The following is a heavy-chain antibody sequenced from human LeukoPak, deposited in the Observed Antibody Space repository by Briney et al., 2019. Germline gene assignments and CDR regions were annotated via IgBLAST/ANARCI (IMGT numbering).Heavy chain of an antibody. CDR3: AREPYCGGDCYSAPDYYYYMDV. V-gene: IGHV1-18*01. Sequence: ASVKASCKASGYTFTSYGISWVRQAPGQGLEWMGWISAYNGNTNYAQKLQGRVTMTTDTSTSTAYMELRSLRSDDTAVYYCAREPYCGGDCYSAPDYYYYMDVWGKGTTVTVSS. J-gene: IGHJ6*03. CDR1: GYTFTSYG. D-gene: IGHD2-21*01. CDR2: ISAYNGNT.